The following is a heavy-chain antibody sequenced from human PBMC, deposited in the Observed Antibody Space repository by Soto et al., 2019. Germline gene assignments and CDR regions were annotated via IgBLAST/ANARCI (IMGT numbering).Heavy chain of an antibody. CDR1: GYTFTSYG. J-gene: IGHJ4*02. CDR3: AREYGSGSRFDY. D-gene: IGHD3-10*01. V-gene: IGHV1-18*01. Sequence: QVQLVQSGAEVKKPGASVKVSCKASGYTFTSYGISWVRQAPGQGLEWMGWTSAYNGNTNYAKKLQGXGXTXTXXSTSTPYMELRSLRSAATAVYYCAREYGSGSRFDYWGQGTLVTVSS. CDR2: TSAYNGNT.